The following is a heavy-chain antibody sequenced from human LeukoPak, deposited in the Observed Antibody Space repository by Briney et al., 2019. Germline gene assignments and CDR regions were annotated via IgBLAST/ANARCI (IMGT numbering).Heavy chain of an antibody. J-gene: IGHJ5*02. D-gene: IGHD6-19*01. CDR1: GGSFSGYY. CDR3: ARIQYSSGRGQRWFDP. CDR2: INHSGST. V-gene: IGHV4-34*01. Sequence: SETLSLTCAVYGGSFSGYYWSWIRQPPGKGLEWIGEINHSGSTNYNTSLKSRVTISVDTSKNQFSLKLSSVTAADTAVYYCARIQYSSGRGQRWFDPWGQGTLVTVSS.